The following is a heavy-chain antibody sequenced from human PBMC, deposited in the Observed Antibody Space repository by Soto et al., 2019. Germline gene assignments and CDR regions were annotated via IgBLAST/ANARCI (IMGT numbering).Heavy chain of an antibody. V-gene: IGHV3-15*07. J-gene: IGHJ4*01. D-gene: IGHD6-13*01. Sequence: EVQLVQSGGGLVKPGGSLGLSCAASGFIFGDTPMNWVPQAPGQGLEGVGRLRSKSDGGTTDLAAAVRGRFTISRDASTNTLHLQMDSLKIEDTAVYYCIAGRITAGAQPCDYWGQGTLVTVSS. CDR3: IAGRITAGAQPCDY. CDR2: LRSKSDGGTT. CDR1: GFIFGDTP.